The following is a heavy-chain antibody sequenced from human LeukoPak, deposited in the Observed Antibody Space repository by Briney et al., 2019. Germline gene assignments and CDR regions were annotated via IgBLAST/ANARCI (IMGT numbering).Heavy chain of an antibody. CDR1: GFTFSSYW. V-gene: IGHV3-21*01. CDR3: ASSGSGYNDY. CDR2: IGSSSSYI. J-gene: IGHJ4*02. D-gene: IGHD3-3*01. Sequence: GGSLRLSCAASGFTFSSYWMNWVRQAPGKGLEWVSSIGSSSSYIYYADSVKGRFTISRDNAKNSLYLQMNSLRIEDTAVYYCASSGSGYNDYWGQGTLVTVSS.